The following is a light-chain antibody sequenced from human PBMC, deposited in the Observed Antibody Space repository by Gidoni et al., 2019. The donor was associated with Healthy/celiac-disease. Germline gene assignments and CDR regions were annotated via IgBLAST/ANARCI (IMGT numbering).Light chain of an antibody. Sequence: QSALTQPASVSGSPGQSITISCTGTSGDVGGYNYVSWYQQHPGKAPKLMIYEVSNRPSGVSNRFSGSKSGNTASLTISGLPAEDEADYYCSSYTSSNTLYWVFGGGTKLNVL. CDR1: SGDVGGYNY. CDR3: SSYTSSNTLYWV. V-gene: IGLV2-14*01. J-gene: IGLJ3*02. CDR2: EVS.